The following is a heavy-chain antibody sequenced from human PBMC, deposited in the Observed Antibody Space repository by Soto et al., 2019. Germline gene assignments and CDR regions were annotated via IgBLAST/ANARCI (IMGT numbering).Heavy chain of an antibody. D-gene: IGHD2-2*01. CDR1: AFTVSSYG. V-gene: IGHV3-30*14. CDR2: ISYDGSNK. Sequence: GGSLRLSSAASAFTVSSYGMNWVRQAPGKGLEREALISYDGSNKYYADSVRRRFTISRVSATNTLFLQMNSLRAADTAVYYCGRCSSTSCHLGSDYWGQGTLVTVSS. CDR3: GRCSSTSCHLGSDY. J-gene: IGHJ4*02.